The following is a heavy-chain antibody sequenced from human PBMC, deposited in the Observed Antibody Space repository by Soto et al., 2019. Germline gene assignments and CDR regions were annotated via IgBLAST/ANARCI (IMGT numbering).Heavy chain of an antibody. Sequence: GASVKVSCKASGYTFTSYDINWVRHATGQGLEWMGWMNPNSGNTGYAQKFQGRVTMTRNTSISTAYMELSSLRSEDTAVYYCARELSSSWRFDYWGQGTLVTVSS. CDR3: ARELSSSWRFDY. CDR1: GYTFTSYD. J-gene: IGHJ4*02. CDR2: MNPNSGNT. V-gene: IGHV1-8*01. D-gene: IGHD6-13*01.